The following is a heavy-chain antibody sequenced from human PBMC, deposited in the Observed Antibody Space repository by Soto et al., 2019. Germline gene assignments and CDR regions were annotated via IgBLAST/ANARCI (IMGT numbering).Heavy chain of an antibody. CDR1: GGSISSYY. CDR3: ARRYGYSFDY. CDR2: IYYSGST. D-gene: IGHD1-1*01. V-gene: IGHV4-59*08. Sequence: SETLFLTCTVSGGSISSYYWSWIRQPPGKGLEWIGYIYYSGSTNYNPSLKSRATISVDTSKNQFSLKLSSVTAADTAVYYCARRYGYSFDYWGQGTLVTVS. J-gene: IGHJ4*02.